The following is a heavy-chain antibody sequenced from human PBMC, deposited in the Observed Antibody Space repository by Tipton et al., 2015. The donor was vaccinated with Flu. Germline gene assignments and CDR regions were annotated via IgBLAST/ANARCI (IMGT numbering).Heavy chain of an antibody. CDR3: ARVSSTTVTKHFDY. CDR2: IIPILGIA. V-gene: IGHV1-69*09. J-gene: IGHJ4*02. D-gene: IGHD4-17*01. CDR1: GGTFSSYA. Sequence: QLVQSGAEVKKPGSSVKVSCKASGGTFSSYAISWVRQAPGQGLEWMGRIIPILGIANYAQKFQGRVTITADKSTSTAYMELSSLRSEDTAVYYCARVSSTTVTKHFDYWGQGTLVTVSS.